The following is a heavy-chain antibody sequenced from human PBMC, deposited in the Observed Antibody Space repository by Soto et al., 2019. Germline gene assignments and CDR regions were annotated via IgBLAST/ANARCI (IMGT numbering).Heavy chain of an antibody. CDR2: ISAYNGNT. D-gene: IGHD3-9*01. CDR3: ARGTEEVKIYTVRVAPDY. Sequence: ASVKVSCKASGYTFTSYGISWVRQAPGQGLEWMGWISAYNGNTNYAQKLQGRVTMTTDTSTSTAYMELRSLRSDDTAVYYCARGTEEVKIYTVRVAPDYCGQGNLVPVSP. CDR1: GYTFTSYG. V-gene: IGHV1-18*01. J-gene: IGHJ4*02.